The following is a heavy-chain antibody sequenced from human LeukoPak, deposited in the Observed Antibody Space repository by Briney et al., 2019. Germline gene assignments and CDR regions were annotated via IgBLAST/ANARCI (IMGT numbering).Heavy chain of an antibody. D-gene: IGHD3-22*01. CDR3: ASIYYYDSAPIDP. J-gene: IGHJ5*02. CDR1: GGSISSGSYY. CDR2: IYTSGST. V-gene: IGHV4-61*02. Sequence: NPSETLSLTCTVSGGSISSGSYYWSWIRQPAGKGLEWIGRIYTSGSTNYNPSLKSRVTISVDTSKNQFSLKLSSVTAADTAVYYCASIYYYDSAPIDPWGQGTLVTVSP.